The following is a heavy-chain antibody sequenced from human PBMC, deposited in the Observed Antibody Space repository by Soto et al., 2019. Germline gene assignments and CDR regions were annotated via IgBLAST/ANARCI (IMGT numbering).Heavy chain of an antibody. D-gene: IGHD6-19*01. V-gene: IGHV1-69*13. J-gene: IGHJ3*02. Sequence: ASVKVSCKASGGTFSSYAISWVRQAPGQGLEWVGGIIPIFGTANYAQKFQGRVTITADESTSTAYMELSSLRSEDTAVYYCARAEQWLVPAFDIWGQGTMVTVSS. CDR2: IIPIFGTA. CDR3: ARAEQWLVPAFDI. CDR1: GGTFSSYA.